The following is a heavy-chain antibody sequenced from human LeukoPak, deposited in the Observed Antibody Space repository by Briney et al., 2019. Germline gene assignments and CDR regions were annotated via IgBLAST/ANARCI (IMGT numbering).Heavy chain of an antibody. V-gene: IGHV3-23*01. CDR3: AKDLQEQLYDP. CDR1: GFTFSGSA. Sequence: HPGGSLRLSCGASGFTFSGSAMHWVRQAPGKGLEWVSAISGSGGSTYYADSVKGRFTISRDNSKNTLYLQMNSLRAEDTAVYYCAKDLQEQLYDPWGQGTLVTVSS. D-gene: IGHD6-13*01. J-gene: IGHJ5*02. CDR2: ISGSGGST.